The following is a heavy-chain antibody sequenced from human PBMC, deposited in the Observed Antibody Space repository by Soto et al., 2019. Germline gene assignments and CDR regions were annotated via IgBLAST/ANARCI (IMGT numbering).Heavy chain of an antibody. J-gene: IGHJ4*02. CDR1: GGSINSYW. D-gene: IGHD2-21*01. V-gene: IGHV4-4*07. CDR2: VYSSGTT. Sequence: SETLSLTCTVSGGSINSYWWSWIRQPAGKGLEWIGRVYSSGTTDYNPSLNSRATMSVETSKNQFSLKLSSVAAADTAVYYCARDIASYAYGEGYWGQGIQVTVSS. CDR3: ARDIASYAYGEGY.